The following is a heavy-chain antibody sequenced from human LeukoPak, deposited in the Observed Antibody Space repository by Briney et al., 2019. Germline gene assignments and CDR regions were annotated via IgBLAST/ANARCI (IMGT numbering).Heavy chain of an antibody. CDR3: ARAAYSGSYHSDY. D-gene: IGHD1-26*01. CDR1: GGSVNSGSYY. Sequence: SETLSLTCTVSGGSVNSGSYYWNWIRRPPGKGLEWIGYIYYSGSTNYNPSLKSRVTISVDTSKNQFSLKLSSVTAADTAVYYCARAAYSGSYHSDYWGQGTLVTVSS. CDR2: IYYSGST. J-gene: IGHJ4*02. V-gene: IGHV4-61*01.